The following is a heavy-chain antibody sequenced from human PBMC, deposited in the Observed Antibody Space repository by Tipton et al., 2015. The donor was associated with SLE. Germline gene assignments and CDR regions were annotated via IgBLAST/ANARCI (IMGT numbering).Heavy chain of an antibody. CDR1: GGSFSGYY. D-gene: IGHD3-16*01. J-gene: IGHJ2*01. CDR2: INHSGST. V-gene: IGHV4-34*01. CDR3: AREGGSFDWYFDL. Sequence: LRLSCAVYGGSFSGYYWSWIRQPPGKGLEWIGEINHSGSTNYNPSLKSRVTISVDTSKNQFSLKLSSVTAADTAVYYCAREGGSFDWYFDLWGRGTLVTVSS.